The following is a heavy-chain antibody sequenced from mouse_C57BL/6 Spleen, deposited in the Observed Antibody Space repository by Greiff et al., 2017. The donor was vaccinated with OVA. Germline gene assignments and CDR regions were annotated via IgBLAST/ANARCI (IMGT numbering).Heavy chain of an antibody. J-gene: IGHJ4*01. D-gene: IGHD1-1*02. CDR1: GFSLSTSGMG. CDR2: IYWDDDK. Sequence: QVQLKESGPGILQSSQTLSLTCSFSGFSLSTSGMGVSWVRQPSGKGLEWLAHIYWDDDKHYNPSLKSRLTIYKDTSRHQVFLKSTSVDTADTATYCCGPIYYDGAMDYWGQGTSVTVSS. V-gene: IGHV8-12*01. CDR3: GPIYYDGAMDY.